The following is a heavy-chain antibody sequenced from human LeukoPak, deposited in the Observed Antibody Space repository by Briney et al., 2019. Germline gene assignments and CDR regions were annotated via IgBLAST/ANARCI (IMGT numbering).Heavy chain of an antibody. D-gene: IGHD2-2*02. CDR1: GFTFSSYW. J-gene: IGHJ4*02. Sequence: GGSLRLSCAASGFTFSSYWMSWVRQAPGKGLEWVANIKQDGSEKYYVDPVKGRFTISRDNAKNSLYLQMNSLRAEDTAVYYCARDRYCSSTSCYTKYSSSTGHSDYWGQGTLVTVSS. CDR2: IKQDGSEK. V-gene: IGHV3-7*01. CDR3: ARDRYCSSTSCYTKYSSSTGHSDY.